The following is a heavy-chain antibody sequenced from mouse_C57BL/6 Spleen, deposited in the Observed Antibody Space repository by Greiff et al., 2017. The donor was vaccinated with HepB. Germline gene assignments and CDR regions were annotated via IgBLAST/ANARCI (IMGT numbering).Heavy chain of an antibody. CDR3: AIPTAQATWFAY. Sequence: QVQLQQPGAELVMPGASVKLSCKASGYTFTSYWMHWVKQRPGQGLEWIGEIDPSDSYTNYNQKFKGKSTLTVDKSSSTAYMQLSSLTSEDSAVYYCAIPTAQATWFAYWGQGTLVTVSA. D-gene: IGHD3-2*02. CDR2: IDPSDSYT. CDR1: GYTFTSYW. V-gene: IGHV1-69*01. J-gene: IGHJ3*01.